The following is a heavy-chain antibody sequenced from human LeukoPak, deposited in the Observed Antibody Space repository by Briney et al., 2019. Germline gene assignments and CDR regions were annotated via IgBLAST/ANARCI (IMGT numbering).Heavy chain of an antibody. CDR2: ISGSGGST. D-gene: IGHD5-12*01. V-gene: IGHV3-23*01. Sequence: QPGGSLRLSCAASGFTFSSYAVSWVRQAPGKGLEWVSAISGSGGSTYYADSVKGRFTISRDNSKNTLYLQMNSLRAEDTAVYYCAKLRSYDPTLLFDYWGQGTLVTVSS. CDR1: GFTFSSYA. J-gene: IGHJ4*02. CDR3: AKLRSYDPTLLFDY.